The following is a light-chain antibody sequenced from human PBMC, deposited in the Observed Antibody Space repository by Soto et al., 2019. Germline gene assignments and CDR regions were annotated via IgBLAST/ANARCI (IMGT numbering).Light chain of an antibody. CDR3: QQYGSSPPFT. V-gene: IGKV3-20*01. CDR2: GAS. CDR1: QSVSSSY. Sequence: EIVLTQSPGTLSLSPGERATLSCRASQSVSSSYLAWYQQKPGQAPRLLIYGASSRATGITDRFSGSGSGTDFTLTISRLEPEDFAVYYCQQYGSSPPFTFGPGTKWISN. J-gene: IGKJ3*01.